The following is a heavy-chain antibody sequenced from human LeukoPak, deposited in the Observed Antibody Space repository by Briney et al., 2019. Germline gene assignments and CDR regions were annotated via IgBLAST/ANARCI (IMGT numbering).Heavy chain of an antibody. V-gene: IGHV3-48*01. Sequence: GGSLRISCAASGFTFSRYWMQWVRQAPGKGLEWVSYISSSSSTIYYADSVKGRFTISRDNAKNSLYLQMNSLRAEDTAVYYCARDAVEYSSSIYYYYYYMDVWGKGTTVTVSS. CDR3: ARDAVEYSSSIYYYYYYMDV. CDR1: GFTFSRYW. D-gene: IGHD6-6*01. CDR2: ISSSSSTI. J-gene: IGHJ6*03.